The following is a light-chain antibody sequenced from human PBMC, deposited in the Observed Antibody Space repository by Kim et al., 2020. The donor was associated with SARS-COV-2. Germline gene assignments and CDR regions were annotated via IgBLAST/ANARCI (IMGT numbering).Light chain of an antibody. J-gene: IGLJ3*02. CDR3: GTWDGGLSAGV. CDR1: SSTVEDNS. V-gene: IGLV1-51*01. CDR2: DTN. Sequence: GRKVPISCAGSSSTVEDNSISWYQQLPGTAPKRLRYDTNRRPSGISDRFSGSKSVTSAALAITGLQTGDEADYYCGTWDGGLSAGVFGGGTQLTVL.